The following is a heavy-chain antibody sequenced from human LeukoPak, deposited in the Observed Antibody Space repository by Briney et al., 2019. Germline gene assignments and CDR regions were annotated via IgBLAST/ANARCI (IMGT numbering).Heavy chain of an antibody. CDR2: IIPIFGTA. V-gene: IGHV1-69*05. CDR3: ARGPRGYYDSSGYYPHYYYYYMDV. CDR1: GGTFSSYA. J-gene: IGHJ6*03. D-gene: IGHD3-22*01. Sequence: GASVKVSCKASGGTFSSYAISWVRQAPGQGLEWMGGIIPIFGTANYAQKFQGRVTSTTDESTSTAYMELSSLRSEDTAVYYCARGPRGYYDSSGYYPHYYYYYMDVWGKGTTVTVSS.